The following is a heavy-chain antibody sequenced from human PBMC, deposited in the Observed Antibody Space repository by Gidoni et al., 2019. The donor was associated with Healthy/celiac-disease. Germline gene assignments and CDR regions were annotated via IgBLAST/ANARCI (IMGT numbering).Heavy chain of an antibody. CDR1: GCTLSSYS. J-gene: IGHJ4*02. CDR3: ARVGLRLGELSYFFDY. CDR2: ISSSSSYI. Sequence: EVQLVESGGGLVKPGGSLRRSCAASGCTLSSYSMNWVRQAPGKGLEWVSSISSSSSYIYYADSVKGRFTISRDNAKNSLYLQMNSLRAEDTAVYYCARVGLRLGELSYFFDYWGQGTLVTVSS. D-gene: IGHD3-16*02. V-gene: IGHV3-21*01.